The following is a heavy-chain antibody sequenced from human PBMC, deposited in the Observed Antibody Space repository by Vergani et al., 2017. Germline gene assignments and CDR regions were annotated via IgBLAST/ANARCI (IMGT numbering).Heavy chain of an antibody. V-gene: IGHV1-69*01. CDR2: IIPIFGTA. D-gene: IGHD3-3*01. J-gene: IGHJ6*03. CDR1: GYTFTSYG. CDR3: ARGSAYYDFWSGYSVGGDYYYYMDV. Sequence: QVQLVQSGAEVKKPGSSVKISCKASGYTFTSYGISWVRQAPGQGLEWMGGIIPIFGTANYAQKFQGRVTITADESTSTAYMELSSLRAEDTAVYYCARGSAYYDFWSGYSVGGDYYYYMDVWGKGTTVTVSS.